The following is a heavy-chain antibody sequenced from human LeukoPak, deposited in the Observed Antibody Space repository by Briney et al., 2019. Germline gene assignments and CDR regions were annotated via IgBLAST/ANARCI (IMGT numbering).Heavy chain of an antibody. D-gene: IGHD2-2*01. J-gene: IGHJ3*02. CDR3: ASYLGYCSSPSCYYAFDI. Sequence: PSETLSLTCSVSGYSIISAYYWGWIRQPPGKGLEWIGSINHSGSTFYNPSLKSRVTISVDTSKNQFSLKLRSVTAADTAVYYCASYLGYCSSPSCYYAFDIWGQGTMVTVSS. V-gene: IGHV4-38-2*01. CDR2: INHSGST. CDR1: GYSIISAYY.